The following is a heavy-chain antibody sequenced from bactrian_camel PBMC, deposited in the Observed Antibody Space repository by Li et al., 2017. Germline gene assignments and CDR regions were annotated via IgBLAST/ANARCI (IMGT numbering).Heavy chain of an antibody. Sequence: VQLVESGGGLVKPGGSLRLSCTASGFTFSANWMHWVRQVPGKGLEWVSSIYTGDGSTNSAESLKGRFTISRDNAKNTVYLQMNSLKSEDTALYYCAADYRYDGSWYDYWGQGTQVTVS. CDR3: AADYRYDGSWYDY. D-gene: IGHD6*01. J-gene: IGHJ4*01. CDR1: GFTFSANW. CDR2: IYTGDGST. V-gene: IGHV3S19*01.